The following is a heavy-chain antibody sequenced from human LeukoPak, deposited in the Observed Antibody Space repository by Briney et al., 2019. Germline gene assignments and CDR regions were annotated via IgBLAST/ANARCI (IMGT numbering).Heavy chain of an antibody. CDR3: ARVRYRLAETYIDY. CDR2: IRYDGRNE. V-gene: IGHV3-30*02. CDR1: GFTFSSHG. D-gene: IGHD3-16*01. J-gene: IGHJ4*02. Sequence: GGSLRLSCATSGFTFSSHGMHWVRQAPGKGLEWVAFIRYDGRNEYYADSVKGRFAISRDNSGNTLYLQMNSLRADDTAVYYCARVRYRLAETYIDYWGQGTLVTVSS.